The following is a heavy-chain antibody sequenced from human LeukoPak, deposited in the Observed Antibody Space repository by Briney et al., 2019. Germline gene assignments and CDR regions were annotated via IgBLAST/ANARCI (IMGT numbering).Heavy chain of an antibody. V-gene: IGHV1-18*01. Sequence: ASVKVSCKASGYTFTSYGISWVRQAPGQGLEWMGWISAYNGNTNYAQKLQGRVTMTIDTSTSTAYMELRSLRSDDTAVYYCAREPYYDILTSRVPFDYWGQGTLVTVSS. CDR1: GYTFTSYG. CDR3: AREPYYDILTSRVPFDY. D-gene: IGHD3-9*01. J-gene: IGHJ4*02. CDR2: ISAYNGNT.